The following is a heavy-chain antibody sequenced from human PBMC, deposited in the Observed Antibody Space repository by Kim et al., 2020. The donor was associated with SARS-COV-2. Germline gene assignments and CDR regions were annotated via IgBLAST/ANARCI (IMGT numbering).Heavy chain of an antibody. V-gene: IGHV3-11*01. Sequence: DSVKGRFTISRDNAKNSLYMQMNSLRAEDTAVYYCARDRIAARITTPFDPWGQGTLVTVSS. CDR3: ARDRIAARITTPFDP. D-gene: IGHD6-6*01. J-gene: IGHJ5*02.